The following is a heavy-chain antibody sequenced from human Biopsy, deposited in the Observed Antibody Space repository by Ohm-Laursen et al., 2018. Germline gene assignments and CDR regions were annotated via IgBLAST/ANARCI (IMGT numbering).Heavy chain of an antibody. D-gene: IGHD2/OR15-2a*01. J-gene: IGHJ6*02. CDR2: IYYSGRT. V-gene: IGHV4-59*01. CDR1: GASISSDS. CDR3: ARATNSTGWPYYFFCGMDV. Sequence: SETLSLTCTVSGASISSDSWYWIRQTPGKGMEWNGYIYYSGRTNYNPSLKSRVTISVDTSKNQFPLRLNSVTAAATAVYYCARATNSTGWPYYFFCGMDVWGQGTTVTVSS.